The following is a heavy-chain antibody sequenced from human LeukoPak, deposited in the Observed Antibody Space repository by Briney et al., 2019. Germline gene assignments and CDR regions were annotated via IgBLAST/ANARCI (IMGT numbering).Heavy chain of an antibody. CDR1: GFTFSTYA. CDR3: AKAASGNWNDVRDY. CDR2: ISGRGVNT. Sequence: GGSLRLSCAASGFTFSTYAMSWVRQAPGKGLEWVSAISGRGVNTSYADSVRGRFTISRDNSKNTLYLQMNSLRAEDTAVYYCAKAASGNWNDVRDYWGQGTLVTVSS. V-gene: IGHV3-23*01. J-gene: IGHJ4*02. D-gene: IGHD1-20*01.